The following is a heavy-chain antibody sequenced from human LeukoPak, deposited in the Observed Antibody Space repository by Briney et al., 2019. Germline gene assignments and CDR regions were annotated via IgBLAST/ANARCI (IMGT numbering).Heavy chain of an antibody. D-gene: IGHD3-22*01. CDR2: ISGSGGST. V-gene: IGHV3-23*01. J-gene: IGHJ4*02. Sequence: GGSLRLSCAASGFTFSSYAMSWVRQAPGKGLEWVSAISGSGGSTYYADSVKGRFTISRDNSKNTLYLQMNSLRAEDTAVYYCAKGRDSLYYYDSSGFDPYFDYWGLGTLVTVSS. CDR1: GFTFSSYA. CDR3: AKGRDSLYYYDSSGFDPYFDY.